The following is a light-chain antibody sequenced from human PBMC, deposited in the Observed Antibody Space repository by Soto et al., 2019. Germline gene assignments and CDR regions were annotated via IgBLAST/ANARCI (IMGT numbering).Light chain of an antibody. CDR1: QSVSSSY. V-gene: IGKV3-20*01. CDR3: QQYGRSPRT. Sequence: DIVLTQSPGTLYLSPGERATLSCRASQSVSSSYLAWYQQKPGQTPRLLIDVASCRATGIPDRFSGSGSGTDFTLTISRLEPEDFAMYYCQQYGRSPRTLGQGTKLEIK. J-gene: IGKJ1*01. CDR2: VAS.